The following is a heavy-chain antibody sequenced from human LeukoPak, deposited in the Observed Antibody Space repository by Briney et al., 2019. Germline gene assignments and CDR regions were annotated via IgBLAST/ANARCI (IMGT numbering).Heavy chain of an antibody. CDR3: AKLRAYYFGSESTFDY. CDR1: GFTFSNYA. J-gene: IGHJ4*02. D-gene: IGHD3-10*01. V-gene: IGHV3-23*01. Sequence: PGGTLRLSCAASGFTFSNYAMSWVRQAPGKGLEWVSGISGSGGSTYYADSVKGRFTISRDSSKNTLYLQMNSLRAEDTAVYYCAKLRAYYFGSESTFDYWGQGTLVTVSS. CDR2: ISGSGGST.